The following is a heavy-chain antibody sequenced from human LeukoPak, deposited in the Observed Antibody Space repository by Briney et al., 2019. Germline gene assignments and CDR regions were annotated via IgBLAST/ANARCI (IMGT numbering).Heavy chain of an antibody. Sequence: PGGALTLSRSASGFSLSDYVMNWFRPAPRKGLAGVASISVRSSHVYYGDSVQGRFSISRDNAMNSVFLQINSLGGDGTAVYYCGRAFPPLRTASAGDLWGEGTLVTVSS. CDR3: GRAFPPLRTASAGDL. D-gene: IGHD3-16*01. CDR2: ISVRSSHV. CDR1: GFSLSDYV. V-gene: IGHV3-21*01. J-gene: IGHJ4*02.